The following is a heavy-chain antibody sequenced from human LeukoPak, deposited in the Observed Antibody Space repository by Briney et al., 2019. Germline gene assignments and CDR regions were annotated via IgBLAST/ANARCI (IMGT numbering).Heavy chain of an antibody. Sequence: AGGSLRLSCAASGFTFSSHAMSWVRQAPGRGLEWVSAISGSGGSTYYADSVKGRFTISRDNSKNTLYLQMNSLRAEDTAVYYCAKPTYYYDSSGYYRPIYYFDYWGQGTLVTVSS. CDR1: GFTFSSHA. D-gene: IGHD3-22*01. CDR3: AKPTYYYDSSGYYRPIYYFDY. J-gene: IGHJ4*02. V-gene: IGHV3-23*01. CDR2: ISGSGGST.